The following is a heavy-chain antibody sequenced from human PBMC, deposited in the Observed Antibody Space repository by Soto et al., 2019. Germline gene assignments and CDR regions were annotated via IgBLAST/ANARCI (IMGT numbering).Heavy chain of an antibody. CDR3: ARETAGTGDFAY. Sequence: RRLSCAASGFTFSSYAMHWVRQAPGKGLEWVAVISYDGSNKYYADSVKGRFTISRDNSKNTLYLQMNSLRAEDTAVYYCARETAGTGDFAYWGQGTLVTVSS. J-gene: IGHJ4*02. CDR2: ISYDGSNK. CDR1: GFTFSSYA. D-gene: IGHD6-19*01. V-gene: IGHV3-30-3*01.